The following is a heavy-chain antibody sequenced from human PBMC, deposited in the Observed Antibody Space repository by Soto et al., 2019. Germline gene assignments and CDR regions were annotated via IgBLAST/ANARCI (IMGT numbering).Heavy chain of an antibody. Sequence: SETLSLTCAVYGGSFSGYYWSWIRQPPGKGLEWIGEINHSGSTNYNPSLKSRVTISVDTSKNQFSLKLSSVTAADTAVYYCARGLSIAARRVYYYYGMDVWGQGXTVTVYS. CDR1: GGSFSGYY. J-gene: IGHJ6*02. D-gene: IGHD6-6*01. CDR3: ARGLSIAARRVYYYYGMDV. CDR2: INHSGST. V-gene: IGHV4-34*01.